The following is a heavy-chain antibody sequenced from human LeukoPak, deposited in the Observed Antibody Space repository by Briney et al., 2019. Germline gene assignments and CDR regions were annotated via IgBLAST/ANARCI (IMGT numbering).Heavy chain of an antibody. D-gene: IGHD1-26*01. V-gene: IGHV1-2*02. CDR1: GYTFTGHY. J-gene: IGHJ4*02. Sequence: GASVKVSSKASGYTFTGHYMHWVLQAPGQGLEWMGWISPNSGGTKYAQKFQGRVTLTRDTSISTAYMELSTLTSDDTAVYYCAISWRGVGAFKYWGQGTLVTVSS. CDR3: AISWRGVGAFKY. CDR2: ISPNSGGT.